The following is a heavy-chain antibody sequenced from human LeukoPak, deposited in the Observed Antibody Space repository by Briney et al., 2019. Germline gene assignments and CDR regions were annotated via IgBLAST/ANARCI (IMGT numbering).Heavy chain of an antibody. D-gene: IGHD5-12*01. CDR3: ARAEGYGSFDY. J-gene: IGHJ4*02. Sequence: GGSLRPSCAASGFTFSRYSMNWVRQAPGKGLEWVSSVSSSSSYIYYADSVKGRFTISRDNAKNSVFLQMNSLRAEDTAVYYCARAEGYGSFDYWGQGTLVTVSS. CDR2: VSSSSSYI. V-gene: IGHV3-21*01. CDR1: GFTFSRYS.